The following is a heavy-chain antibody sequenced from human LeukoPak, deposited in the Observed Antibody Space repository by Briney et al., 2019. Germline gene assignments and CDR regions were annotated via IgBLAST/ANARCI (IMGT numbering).Heavy chain of an antibody. J-gene: IGHJ4*02. CDR1: GGSVTSYY. CDR2: ILYSGAT. V-gene: IGHV4-59*06. CDR3: ARGGNEYCSGGSCYAQGY. D-gene: IGHD2-15*01. Sequence: PSETLSLTCTVSGGSVTSYYWSWIRQHPGKGLEWIGHILYSGATYYNPSLRSRVTMSVDMAKNQFSLKLTSVTAADTAVYYCARGGNEYCSGGSCYAQGYWGQGTLVTVSS.